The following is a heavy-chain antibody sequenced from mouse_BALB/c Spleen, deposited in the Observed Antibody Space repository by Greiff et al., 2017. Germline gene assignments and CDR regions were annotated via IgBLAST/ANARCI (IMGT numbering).Heavy chain of an antibody. D-gene: IGHD1-1*01. J-gene: IGHJ2*01. V-gene: IGHV1-7*01. CDR1: GYTFTSYW. CDR2: INPSTGYT. CDR3: AGYYGSSYLN. Sequence: VQLQQSGAELAKPGASVKMSCKASGYTFTSYWMHWVKQRPGQGLEWIGYINPSTGYTEYNQKFKDKATLTADKSSSTAYMQLSSLTSEDSAVYYCAGYYGSSYLNWGQGTTLTVSS.